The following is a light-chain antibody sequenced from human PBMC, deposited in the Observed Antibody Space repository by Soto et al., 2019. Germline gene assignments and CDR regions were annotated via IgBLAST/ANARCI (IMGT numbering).Light chain of an antibody. J-gene: IGKJ4*01. V-gene: IGKV3-15*01. CDR1: QGISRY. Sequence: IVLTQSPGTLSLSPGERTTLSCRASQGISRYLAWYQQKPGQGPRLLIYGASTWATGIPARFTGSGSGTEFTLNINSLQSEDFAVYFCQQYNKWPLTFGGGTKVDIK. CDR3: QQYNKWPLT. CDR2: GAS.